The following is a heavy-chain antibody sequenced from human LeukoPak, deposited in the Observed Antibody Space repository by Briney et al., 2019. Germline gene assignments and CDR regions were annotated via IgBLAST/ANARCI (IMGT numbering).Heavy chain of an antibody. J-gene: IGHJ3*02. D-gene: IGHD4-17*01. V-gene: IGHV4-59*12. CDR2: IYYSGST. CDR1: GGSLSDYY. Sequence: KPSETLSLTCTVSGGSLSDYYWTWVRQPPGKGLEWIGYIYYSGSTNYNPSLKSRVTISVDTSKNQFSLKLSSVTAADTAVYYCAREVAGTVTTLWAFDIWGQGTMVTVSS. CDR3: AREVAGTVTTLWAFDI.